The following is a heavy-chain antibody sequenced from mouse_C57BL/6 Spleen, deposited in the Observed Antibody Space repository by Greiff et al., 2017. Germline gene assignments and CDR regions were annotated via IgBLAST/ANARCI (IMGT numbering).Heavy chain of an antibody. Sequence: QVQLQQSGAELMKPGASVKLSCKASGYTFTGYWIEWVKQRPGHGLEWIGEILPGSGSTNYNEKFKGKATFTEDTSSNTAYMQLSSLTTEESAIYYCARRIYYGYWYFDVWGTGTTVTVSS. CDR3: ARRIYYGYWYFDV. CDR1: GYTFTGYW. J-gene: IGHJ1*03. D-gene: IGHD1-1*01. CDR2: ILPGSGST. V-gene: IGHV1-9*01.